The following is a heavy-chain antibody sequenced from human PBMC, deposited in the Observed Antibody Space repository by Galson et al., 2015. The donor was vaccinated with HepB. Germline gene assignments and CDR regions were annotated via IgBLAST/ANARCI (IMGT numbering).Heavy chain of an antibody. V-gene: IGHV4-59*01. CDR2: IYYSGST. Sequence: ETLSLTCTVSGGSISSYYWSWIRQPPGKGLEWIGYIYYSGSTNYNPSLKSRVTISVDTSKNQFSLKLSSVTAADTAVYYCARDRGPGEFEYYYYGMDVWGQGTTVTVSS. CDR1: GGSISSYY. CDR3: ARDRGPGEFEYYYYGMDV. D-gene: IGHD3-10*01. J-gene: IGHJ6*02.